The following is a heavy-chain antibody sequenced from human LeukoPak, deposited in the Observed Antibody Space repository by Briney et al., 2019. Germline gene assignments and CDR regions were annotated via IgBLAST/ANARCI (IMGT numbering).Heavy chain of an antibody. J-gene: IGHJ4*02. CDR2: IKQDGSEK. Sequence: GGSLRLSCAASGFTFSSYWMSWVRQAPGKGLEWVANIKQDGSEKYYVDSVKGRFTISRDNAKSSLYLQMNSLRAEDTAVYYCARDDSYGDYPYYFDYWGQGTLVTVSS. CDR3: ARDDSYGDYPYYFDY. D-gene: IGHD4-17*01. V-gene: IGHV3-7*01. CDR1: GFTFSSYW.